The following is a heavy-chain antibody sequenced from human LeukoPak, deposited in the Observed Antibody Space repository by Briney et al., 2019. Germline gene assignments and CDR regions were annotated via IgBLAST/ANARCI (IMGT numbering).Heavy chain of an antibody. J-gene: IGHJ4*02. CDR2: IIPIFGTA. V-gene: IGHV1-69*05. CDR3: AVSLGQGVVVVLAADVLDY. CDR1: GGTFSSYA. Sequence: SVKVSCKASGGTFSSYAISWVRRAPGQGLEWMGGIIPIFGTANYAQKFQGRVTITTDESTSTAYMELSSLRSEDTAVYYCAVSLGQGVVVVLAADVLDYWGQGTLVTVSS. D-gene: IGHD2-2*01.